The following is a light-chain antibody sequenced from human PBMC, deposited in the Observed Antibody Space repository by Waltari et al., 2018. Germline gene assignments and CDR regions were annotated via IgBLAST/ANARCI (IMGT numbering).Light chain of an antibody. CDR2: YAS. CDR3: HQSSKLPIT. CDR1: QSIGRS. Sequence: EIVLTQSPDFQSVTPKEKVTITCRASQSIGRSLHWYQRKPGQSPNLLIKYASQSISGVPSRFSGSGSGTDFTLTITSLEAEDAATCFCHQSSKLPITFGQGTRLEI. V-gene: IGKV6-21*02. J-gene: IGKJ5*01.